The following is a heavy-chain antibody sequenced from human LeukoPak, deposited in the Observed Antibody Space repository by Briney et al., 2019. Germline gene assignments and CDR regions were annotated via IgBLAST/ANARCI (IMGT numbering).Heavy chain of an antibody. J-gene: IGHJ6*04. CDR2: IKQDGSEK. D-gene: IGHD3-3*01. CDR3: ASDWADFWSGEHSMDG. Sequence: GGSLRLSCAASGFTFSSYWMSWVRQAPGKGLEWVANIKQDGSEKYYVDSVKGRFTISRDNAKNSLYLQMNSLRAEDTAVYYCASDWADFWSGEHSMDGWGKGTTVTVSS. V-gene: IGHV3-7*01. CDR1: GFTFSSYW.